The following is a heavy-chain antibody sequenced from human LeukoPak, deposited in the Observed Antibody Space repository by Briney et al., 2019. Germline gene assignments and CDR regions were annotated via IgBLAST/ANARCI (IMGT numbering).Heavy chain of an antibody. V-gene: IGHV3-21*01. CDR1: GFTFSTYY. CDR3: ARAVAGPAGQYYIDY. Sequence: GGSLRLSCAASGFTFSTYYMSWVRQAPGKGLEWVSSISSSSNYIYYADSLKVRFTISRDNAKNSLFLQMNSLRAEDTAVYYCARAVAGPAGQYYIDYWGQGTLVTVSS. J-gene: IGHJ4*02. CDR2: ISSSSNYI. D-gene: IGHD6-19*01.